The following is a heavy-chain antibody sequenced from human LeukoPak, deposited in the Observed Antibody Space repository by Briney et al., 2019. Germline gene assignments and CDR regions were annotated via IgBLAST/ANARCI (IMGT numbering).Heavy chain of an antibody. V-gene: IGHV3-20*04. CDR3: ARDPYVEMATIGDY. CDR1: GFTFDDYG. Sequence: GGSLRLSCAASGFTFDDYGMSWVRQAPGKGLEWVSGINWNGGSTGYADSVKGRFTISRDNAKNSLYLQMSSLRAEDTALYYCARDPYVEMATIGDYWGQGTLVTVSS. J-gene: IGHJ4*02. CDR2: INWNGGST. D-gene: IGHD5-24*01.